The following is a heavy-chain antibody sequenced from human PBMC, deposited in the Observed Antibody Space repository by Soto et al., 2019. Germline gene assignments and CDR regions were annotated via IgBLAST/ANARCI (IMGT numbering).Heavy chain of an antibody. V-gene: IGHV1-69*06. J-gene: IGHJ3*02. Sequence: GASVKVSCKASGGTFSSYAISWVRQAPGQGLEWMGGIIPIFGTANYAQKFQGRVTITADKSTSTAYMELSSLRSEDTAVYYCARGHSSSWYGAFDIWGQGTMVTVSS. CDR1: GGTFSSYA. D-gene: IGHD6-13*01. CDR2: IIPIFGTA. CDR3: ARGHSSSWYGAFDI.